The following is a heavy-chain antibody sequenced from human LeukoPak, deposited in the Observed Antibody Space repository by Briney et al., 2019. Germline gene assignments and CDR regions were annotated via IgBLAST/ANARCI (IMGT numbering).Heavy chain of an antibody. Sequence: ASVKVSCKVSGYTLTELSMHWVRQAPGKGLEWMGGFDPEDGETIYAQKFQGRVTITEDTSTDTAYMELSSLRSEDTAVYYCAADSRPYYYDSSGYRDWGQGTLVTVSS. CDR3: AADSRPYYYDSSGYRD. CDR2: FDPEDGET. V-gene: IGHV1-24*01. D-gene: IGHD3-22*01. J-gene: IGHJ4*02. CDR1: GYTLTELS.